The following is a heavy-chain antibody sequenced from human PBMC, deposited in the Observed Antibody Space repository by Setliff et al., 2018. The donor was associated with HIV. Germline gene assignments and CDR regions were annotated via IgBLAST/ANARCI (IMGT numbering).Heavy chain of an antibody. Sequence: KPSETLSLTCTVSGASITSHYWSWIRQSPGRELEWIGYIYSTGSTNYNPSLQSRVTISMVASRNQFSLKVTSVTAADTAVYYCAKGAGFYGDYTFDHWGQGRQVTVS. V-gene: IGHV4-59*11. D-gene: IGHD4-17*01. CDR2: IYSTGST. CDR3: AKGAGFYGDYTFDH. J-gene: IGHJ4*02. CDR1: GASITSHY.